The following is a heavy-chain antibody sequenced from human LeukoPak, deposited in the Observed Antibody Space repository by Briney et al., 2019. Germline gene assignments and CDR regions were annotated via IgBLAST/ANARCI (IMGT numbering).Heavy chain of an antibody. V-gene: IGHV4-4*02. CDR3: ARKSIVVVVAADYWYFDL. J-gene: IGHJ2*01. CDR2: IYHSGST. CDR1: GGPISSSNW. D-gene: IGHD2-15*01. Sequence: SGTLSLTCAVSGGPISSSNWWSWVRQPPGKGLEWIGEIYHSGSTNYNPSLKSRVTITVEKSKNQFSLKLSSVTAADTAVYYCARKSIVVVVAADYWYFDLWGRGTLVTVSS.